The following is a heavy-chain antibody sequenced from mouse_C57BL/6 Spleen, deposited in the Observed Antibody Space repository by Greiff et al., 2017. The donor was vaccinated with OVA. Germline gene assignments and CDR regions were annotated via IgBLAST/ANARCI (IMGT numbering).Heavy chain of an antibody. CDR1: GYAFSSYW. V-gene: IGHV1-80*01. CDR3: ARGTTEVGDWYFDV. Sequence: QVQLQQSGAELVKPGASVKISCKASGYAFSSYWMNWVKQRPGKGLEWIGQIYPGDGDTNYNGKFKGKATLTADKSSSTAYMQLSSLTSEDSAVYFCARGTTEVGDWYFDVWGTGTTVTVSS. J-gene: IGHJ1*03. D-gene: IGHD1-1*01. CDR2: IYPGDGDT.